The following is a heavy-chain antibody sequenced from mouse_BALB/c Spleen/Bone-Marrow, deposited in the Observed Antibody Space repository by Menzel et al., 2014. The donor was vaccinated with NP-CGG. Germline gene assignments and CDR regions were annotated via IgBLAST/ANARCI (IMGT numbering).Heavy chain of an antibody. V-gene: IGHV14-3*02. J-gene: IGHJ3*01. D-gene: IGHD2-4*01. CDR1: GFNIKDTY. CDR3: AGYDYYQAWFAY. Sequence: VHVKQSGAELVKPGASVKLSCTASGFNIKDTYMHWVKQRPEQGLEWIGRIDPANGNTKYDPKFQGKATITADTSSNTAYLHLSSLTSEDTAVYYCAGYDYYQAWFAYWGQGTLVTVSA. CDR2: IDPANGNT.